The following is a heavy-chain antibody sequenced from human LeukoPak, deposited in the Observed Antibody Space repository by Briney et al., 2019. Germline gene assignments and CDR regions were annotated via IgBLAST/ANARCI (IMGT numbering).Heavy chain of an antibody. Sequence: GGSLRLSRAASGFTFSSYSMNWVRQAPGKGLEWVSSISSSSSYIYYADSVKGRFTISRDNAKNSLYLQMNSLRAEDTAVYYCASVPRYDSSGYFAPWGQGTLVTVSS. CDR3: ASVPRYDSSGYFAP. J-gene: IGHJ5*02. CDR1: GFTFSSYS. V-gene: IGHV3-21*01. CDR2: ISSSSSYI. D-gene: IGHD3-22*01.